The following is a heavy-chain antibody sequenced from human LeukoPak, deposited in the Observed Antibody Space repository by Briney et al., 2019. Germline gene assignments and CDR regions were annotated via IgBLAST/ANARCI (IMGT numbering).Heavy chain of an antibody. J-gene: IGHJ3*02. Sequence: SSETLSLTCTVSGGSISVGGYYWSWIRQHPGKGLEWMGYIYYSGITYYNPSLKSRVTISVDTSKNQCSLKLSSVTAPDTAVHYRARSQLLPFDAFDIWGQATMVTVPS. CDR1: GGSISVGGYY. CDR2: IYYSGIT. V-gene: IGHV4-31*03. D-gene: IGHD2-2*01. CDR3: ARSQLLPFDAFDI.